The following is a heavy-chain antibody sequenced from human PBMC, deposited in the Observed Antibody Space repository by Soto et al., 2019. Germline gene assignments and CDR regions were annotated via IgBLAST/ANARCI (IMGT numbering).Heavy chain of an antibody. D-gene: IGHD2-2*01. V-gene: IGHV5-51*01. CDR2: IYPGDSET. CDR1: GFTFTNYW. J-gene: IGHJ4*02. CDR3: GKHEGYCSRTTCASVDY. Sequence: PGESLKISCRGSGFTFTNYWIAWVRQMPGKGLEWMGIIYPGDSETSYSPSFQGQVNISADKSINTAYLQWSSLKASDTAMYYCGKHEGYCSRTTCASVDYWGQGTLVTVSS.